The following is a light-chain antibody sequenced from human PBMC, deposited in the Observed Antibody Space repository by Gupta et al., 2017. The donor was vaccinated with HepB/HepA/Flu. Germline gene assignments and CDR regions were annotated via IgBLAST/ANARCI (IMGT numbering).Light chain of an antibody. CDR3: QQYNDYSTT. V-gene: IGKV1-5*03. Sequence: DIQXXXSPSXLSXXVGDRVTITCRASQGISTWLAWYQQKPGKVPKLLIYKASSLETGVPSRFSGSGSGTEFTLTISSLQPDDFATYYCQQYNDYSTTFGQGSKLEIK. CDR2: KAS. CDR1: QGISTW. J-gene: IGKJ2*01.